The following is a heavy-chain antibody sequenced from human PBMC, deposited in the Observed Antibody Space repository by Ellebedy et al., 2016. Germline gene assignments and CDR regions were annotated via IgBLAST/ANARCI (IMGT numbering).Heavy chain of an antibody. Sequence: GGSLRLSXAALGFIFNIAGTTWDRQAPGKGLEWVETIVFSGTATYYSDSVKGRFIISRDNAKNSLFLQMNSLRVEDTAVYYCARDGSEWSRDYWGQGTLVTVSS. CDR1: GFIFNIAG. J-gene: IGHJ4*02. CDR2: IVFSGTAT. V-gene: IGHV3-21*01. CDR3: ARDGSEWSRDY. D-gene: IGHD3-3*01.